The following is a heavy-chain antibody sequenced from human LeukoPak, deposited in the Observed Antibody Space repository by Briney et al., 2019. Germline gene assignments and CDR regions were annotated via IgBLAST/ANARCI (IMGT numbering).Heavy chain of an antibody. CDR3: ARDHYGGNYYFDY. V-gene: IGHV1-2*02. Sequence: ASMKVSCKASGYTFTDYSLHWVRQAPGQGLEWMGWINPNSGGTNYAQKFQGRVTMTRDTSISTAYMELSRLRSDDTAVYYCARDHYGGNYYFDYWGQGTLVTVSS. CDR1: GYTFTDYS. D-gene: IGHD4-23*01. CDR2: INPNSGGT. J-gene: IGHJ4*02.